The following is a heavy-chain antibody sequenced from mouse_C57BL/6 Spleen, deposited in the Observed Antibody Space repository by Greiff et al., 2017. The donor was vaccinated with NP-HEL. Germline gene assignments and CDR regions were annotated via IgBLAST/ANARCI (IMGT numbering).Heavy chain of an antibody. D-gene: IGHD1-1*01. CDR1: GYTFTSYW. V-gene: IGHV1-5*01. J-gene: IGHJ3*01. Sequence: EVQLQQSGTVLARPGASVKMSCKTSGYTFTSYWMHWVKQRPGQGLEWIGAIYPGNSDTSYNQKFKGKAKLTAVTSASTAYMELSSLTNEDSAVYYCTRWYGSSSAWFAYWGQGTLVTVSA. CDR3: TRWYGSSSAWFAY. CDR2: IYPGNSDT.